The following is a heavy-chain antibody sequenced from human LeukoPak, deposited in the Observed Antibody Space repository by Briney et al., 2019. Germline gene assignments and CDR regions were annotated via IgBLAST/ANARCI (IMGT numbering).Heavy chain of an antibody. V-gene: IGHV1-69*05. J-gene: IGHJ5*02. CDR1: EGTFSSYA. CDR2: IIPIFGTA. D-gene: IGHD3-10*01. Sequence: ASVKVSXKASEGTFSSYAISWVLHPPGQGLKWMGTIIPIFGTANYGQKYQGRVTITTDESTSSAYIELISPRSEYTAVYYCARSPSFGFRAYNWFDPWVQGTLVTVSS. CDR3: ARSPSFGFRAYNWFDP.